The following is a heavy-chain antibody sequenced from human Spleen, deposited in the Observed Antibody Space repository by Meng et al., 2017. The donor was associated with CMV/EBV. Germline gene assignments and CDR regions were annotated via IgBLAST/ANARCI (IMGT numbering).Heavy chain of an antibody. D-gene: IGHD6-13*01. CDR1: GGSISSSSYY. V-gene: IGHV4-39*07. CDR3: ARDRRGSSWYVPAGPLKPSVDWFDP. CDR2: IYYSGGT. Sequence: SETLSLTCTVSGGSISSSSYYWGWIRQPPGKGLEWIGSIYYSGGTYYNPSLKSRVTISVDTSKNQFSLKLSSVTAADTAVYYCARDRRGSSWYVPAGPLKPSVDWFDPWGQGTLVTVSS. J-gene: IGHJ5*02.